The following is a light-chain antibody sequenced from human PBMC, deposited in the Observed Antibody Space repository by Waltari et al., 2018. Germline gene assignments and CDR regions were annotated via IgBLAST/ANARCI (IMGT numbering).Light chain of an antibody. CDR3: SSYTSSSTRV. J-gene: IGLJ1*01. CDR2: DVS. CDR1: SSDVGGRNY. Sequence: QSTLTQPASVSGSPGQSITISCTGTSSDVGGRNYVPWYPQHPGKAPKPVIYDVSSRPSGVSNRFSGSKSGNTASLTIYGLQAEDEADYYCSSYTSSSTRVFGTGTRVTVL. V-gene: IGLV2-14*03.